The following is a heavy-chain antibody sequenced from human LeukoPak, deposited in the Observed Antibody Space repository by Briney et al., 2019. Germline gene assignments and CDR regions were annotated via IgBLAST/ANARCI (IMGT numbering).Heavy chain of an antibody. Sequence: PSETLSLTCTVSGGSINSGDYYWSWIRQPPGKGLEWIGYIYNNGSTNYNPSLKSRVTISADTSKNQFSLKLSSVTAADTAVYYCARDTWALFDYWGQGTLVTVSS. CDR2: IYNNGST. D-gene: IGHD7-27*01. J-gene: IGHJ4*02. CDR1: GGSINSGDYY. CDR3: ARDTWALFDY. V-gene: IGHV4-61*08.